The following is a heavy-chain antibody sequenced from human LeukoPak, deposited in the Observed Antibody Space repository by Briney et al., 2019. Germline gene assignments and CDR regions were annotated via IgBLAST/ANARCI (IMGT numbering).Heavy chain of an antibody. J-gene: IGHJ4*02. Sequence: GASVKVSCKASGGTFSSYATSWVRQAPGQGLEWMGGIIPIFGTANYAQKFQGRVTITADESTSTAYMELSSLRSEDTAVYYCARGWELLFNFDYWGQGTLVTVSS. CDR3: ARGWELLFNFDY. CDR1: GGTFSSYA. CDR2: IIPIFGTA. D-gene: IGHD1-26*01. V-gene: IGHV1-69*13.